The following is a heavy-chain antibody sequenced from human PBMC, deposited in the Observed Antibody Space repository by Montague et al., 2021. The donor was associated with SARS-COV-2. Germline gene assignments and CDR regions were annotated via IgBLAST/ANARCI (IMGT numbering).Heavy chain of an antibody. J-gene: IGHJ6*02. V-gene: IGHV4-39*02. CDR3: AREAYYYDSSGYYGGGYYYYYGMDV. CDR1: GGSISSSSYY. Sequence: SETLFLTCTVSGGSISSSSYYWGWIRQPPGKGLEWIGSIYYRGSTYYNPSLKSRVTISVDTSKNQFSLKPSSVTAADTAVYYCAREAYYYDSSGYYGGGYYYYYGMDVWGQGTTVTVPS. CDR2: IYYRGST. D-gene: IGHD3-22*01.